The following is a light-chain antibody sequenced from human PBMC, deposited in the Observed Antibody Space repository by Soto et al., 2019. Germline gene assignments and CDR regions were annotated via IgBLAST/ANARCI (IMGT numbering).Light chain of an antibody. Sequence: ERVMTQSPGTLSVSPGERATLSCRASQSVSSNLAWYQQKPGQAPRLLIYGASTRATGIPARFSGSESGTEFTLTISSLQSEDFAVYYCQQYNNWSWTFGQGTKVEIK. CDR2: GAS. V-gene: IGKV3-15*01. CDR3: QQYNNWSWT. J-gene: IGKJ1*01. CDR1: QSVSSN.